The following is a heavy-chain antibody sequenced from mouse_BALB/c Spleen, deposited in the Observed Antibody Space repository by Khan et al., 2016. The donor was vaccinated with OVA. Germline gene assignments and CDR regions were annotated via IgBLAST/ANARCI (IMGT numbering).Heavy chain of an antibody. CDR1: GYTFTNAG. Sequence: QIQLVQSGPELKRPGETVRISCKASGYTFTNAGIQWVQKMPGKGLKWIGWINTHSGVPKYAEAFKGRFAFSLDTSATTAYLQITNLKNEDTATYFCARGGAAYYKNDGGAMDYWGQGTSVTVSS. V-gene: IGHV9-4*02. CDR2: INTHSGVP. CDR3: ARGGAAYYKNDGGAMDY. D-gene: IGHD2-12*01. J-gene: IGHJ4*01.